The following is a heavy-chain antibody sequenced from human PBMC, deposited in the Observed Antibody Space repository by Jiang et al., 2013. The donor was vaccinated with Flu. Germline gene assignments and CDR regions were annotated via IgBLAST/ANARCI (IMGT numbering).Heavy chain of an antibody. V-gene: IGHV3-33*01. CDR2: IWYDGSNK. CDR3: ARGGGLHPYGYDSA. CDR1: GFTFSSYG. D-gene: IGHD5-18*01. Sequence: QLLESGGGVVQPGRSLRLSCAASGFTFSSYGMHWVRQAPGKGLEWVAVIWYDGSNKYYADSVKGRFTISRDNSKNTLYLQMNSLRAEDTAVYYCARGGGLHPYGYDSAWGQGTLVTVSS. J-gene: IGHJ4*02.